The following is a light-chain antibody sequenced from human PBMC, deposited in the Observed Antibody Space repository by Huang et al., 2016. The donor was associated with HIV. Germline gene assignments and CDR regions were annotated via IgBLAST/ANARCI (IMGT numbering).Light chain of an antibody. Sequence: EIVMTQSPATLSVSPGETATLSCRASQSVSSHYLAWYQQKPGQAPRLLIYGASTRATGIPARFSGSGSGTEFSLTISSLQSEDFAVYYCQQYYNWPRTFGQGTKVEIK. CDR3: QQYYNWPRT. CDR1: QSVSSH. V-gene: IGKV3-15*01. CDR2: GAS. J-gene: IGKJ1*01.